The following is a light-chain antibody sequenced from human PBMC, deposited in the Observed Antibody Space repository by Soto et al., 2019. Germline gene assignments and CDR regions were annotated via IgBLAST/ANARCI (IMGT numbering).Light chain of an antibody. CDR1: SSDVGSYNL. J-gene: IGLJ2*01. Sequence: QSALTQPASVSGSPGQSITISCTGTSSDVGSYNLVSWYQQHPGKAPKLMIYEVSKRPSGVSNRFSGSKSGNTASLTISGLQAEDEADYYCCSYARSSTLVFGGGTKRTVL. CDR3: CSYARSSTLV. V-gene: IGLV2-23*02. CDR2: EVS.